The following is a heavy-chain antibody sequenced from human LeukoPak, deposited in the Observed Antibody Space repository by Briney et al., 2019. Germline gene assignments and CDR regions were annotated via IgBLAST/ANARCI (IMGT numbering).Heavy chain of an antibody. D-gene: IGHD3-10*01. V-gene: IGHV1-24*01. J-gene: IGHJ4*02. Sequence: GASVKVSCKVSGYTLTELSMHWVRQAPGKGLEWMGGFDPEDGETIYAQKFQGRVTMTEDTSTDTAYMELSSLRSEDTAVYYCATGDGSGSYYTSDFDYWGQGTLVTVSS. CDR2: FDPEDGET. CDR3: ATGDGSGSYYTSDFDY. CDR1: GYTLTELS.